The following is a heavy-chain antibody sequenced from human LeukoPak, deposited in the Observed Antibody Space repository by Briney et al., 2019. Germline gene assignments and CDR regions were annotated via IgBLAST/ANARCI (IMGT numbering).Heavy chain of an antibody. CDR3: ARGSSERDWFDL. CDR2: INPNSGGA. CDR1: GYIFTGYF. D-gene: IGHD1-1*01. Sequence: ASVKVSCKASGYIFTGYFMNWVRQAPGQGLEWVGWINPNSGGANYAQKFQGRVTMTRDTSISTAYMELSSLTSDDTAVYYCARGSSERDWFDLWGQGTLVTVSS. J-gene: IGHJ5*02. V-gene: IGHV1-2*02.